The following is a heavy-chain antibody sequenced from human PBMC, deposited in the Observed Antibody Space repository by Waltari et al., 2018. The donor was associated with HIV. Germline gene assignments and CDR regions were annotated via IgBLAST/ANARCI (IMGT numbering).Heavy chain of an antibody. Sequence: QVQLQQWGAGLLKPSETLSLTCAVYGGSFSGYYWSWIRQPPGKGLEWIGEINHSGSTNYNPSLKSRVTRSVDTSKNQFSLKLSSVTAADTAVYYCARRHSSGWYLLDYWGQGTLVTVSS. V-gene: IGHV4-34*01. CDR2: INHSGST. D-gene: IGHD6-19*01. CDR3: ARRHSSGWYLLDY. CDR1: GGSFSGYY. J-gene: IGHJ4*02.